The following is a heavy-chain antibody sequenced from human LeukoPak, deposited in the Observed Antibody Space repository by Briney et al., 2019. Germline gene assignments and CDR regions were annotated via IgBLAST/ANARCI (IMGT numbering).Heavy chain of an antibody. CDR3: ARVDTMVRGVSLFDY. CDR2: ISAYNGNT. D-gene: IGHD3-10*01. V-gene: IGHV1-18*01. CDR1: GYTFTSYG. J-gene: IGHJ4*02. Sequence: ASVKVSCKASGYTFTSYGISWVRQAPGQGLEWMGWISAYNGNTNYAQKLQGRVTMTTDTSTSTAYMELRSLRSDDTAVYYCARVDTMVRGVSLFDYWGQGSLVTVSS.